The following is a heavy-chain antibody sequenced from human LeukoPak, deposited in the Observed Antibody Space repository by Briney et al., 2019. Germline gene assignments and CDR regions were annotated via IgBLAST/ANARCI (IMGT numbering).Heavy chain of an antibody. CDR2: ISSSGSTI. V-gene: IGHV3-48*03. Sequence: GGSLRLSCAASGFPFSSYEMNWVRQAPGKGLEWVSYISSSGSTIYYADSVEGRFTISRDNAKNSLYLQMNSLRAEDTAVYYCARAPGGYSYGTPNFDYWGQGTLVTVSS. CDR3: ARAPGGYSYGTPNFDY. J-gene: IGHJ4*02. CDR1: GFPFSSYE. D-gene: IGHD5-18*01.